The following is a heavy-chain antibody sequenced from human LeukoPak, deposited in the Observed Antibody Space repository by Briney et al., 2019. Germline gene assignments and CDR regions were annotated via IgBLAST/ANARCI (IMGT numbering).Heavy chain of an antibody. Sequence: PGGSLRLSCADSGFTFSSYWMHWVRQAPGKGLMWVSRINTDGSSSNYAGSVKGRFTISRDNAKNTLYLQMNSLRAEDTAVYYCARDLGQYYDTSDNWFDPWGQGTLVTVSS. D-gene: IGHD3-22*01. V-gene: IGHV3-74*01. CDR1: GFTFSSYW. CDR2: INTDGSSS. CDR3: ARDLGQYYDTSDNWFDP. J-gene: IGHJ5*02.